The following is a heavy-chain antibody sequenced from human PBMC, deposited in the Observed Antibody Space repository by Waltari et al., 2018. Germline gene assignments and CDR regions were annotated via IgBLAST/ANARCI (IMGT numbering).Heavy chain of an antibody. Sequence: QLQLQESGPGLVKPSETLSLTCTVSGGSISSSSYYWGWIRQPPGKGLEWIGSIYYSGSTYYNPSLKSRVTISVDTSKNQFSLKLSSVTAADTAVYYCARDLDYYGSPNYYGMDVWGQGTTVTVSS. J-gene: IGHJ6*02. CDR2: IYYSGST. D-gene: IGHD3-10*01. CDR3: ARDLDYYGSPNYYGMDV. V-gene: IGHV4-39*07. CDR1: GGSISSSSYY.